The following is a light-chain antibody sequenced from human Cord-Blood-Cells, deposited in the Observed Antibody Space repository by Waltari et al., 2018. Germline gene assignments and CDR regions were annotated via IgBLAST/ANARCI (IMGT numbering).Light chain of an antibody. CDR2: EVS. J-gene: IGLJ3*02. CDR1: SSDVGSYNL. Sequence: QSALTQPASVSGSPGQSITISCTGTSSDVGSYNLVSWCQQHPGKAPQLMIYEVSKRPSGGSNGCSGSKSGNTASLTSSGLQAEDEADYYCCSYAGSSTWVFGGGTKLTVL. CDR3: CSYAGSSTWV. V-gene: IGLV2-23*02.